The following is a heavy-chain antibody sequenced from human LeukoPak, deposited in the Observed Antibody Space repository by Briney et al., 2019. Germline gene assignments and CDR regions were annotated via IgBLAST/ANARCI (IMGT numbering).Heavy chain of an antibody. J-gene: IGHJ4*02. Sequence: GGSLRLSCAASGFTFSIHWMSWVRQAPGKGREWVAHIKQDGSEKYYVDSVEGRFTISRDNAKNSLYLQMNSLRAEDSAVDYCARDRGLYEDWGQGTLVTVSS. D-gene: IGHD2-8*01. V-gene: IGHV3-7*01. CDR1: GFTFSIHW. CDR3: ARDRGLYED. CDR2: IKQDGSEK.